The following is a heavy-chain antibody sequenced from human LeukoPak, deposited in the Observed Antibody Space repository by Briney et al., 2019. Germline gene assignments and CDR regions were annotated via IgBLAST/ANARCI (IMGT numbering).Heavy chain of an antibody. CDR3: AKGGYCSSTSCYSSWFDP. CDR2: ISGGGGST. J-gene: IGHJ5*02. D-gene: IGHD2-2*02. V-gene: IGHV3-23*01. CDR1: GFTFSNYA. Sequence: GSLRLSCAASGFTFSNYAMSWVRQAPGKGLERVSAISGGGGSTYYADSVKGRFTISRDNSKNTLYLQMNSLRAEDTAVYYCAKGGYCSSTSCYSSWFDPWGQGTLVTVSS.